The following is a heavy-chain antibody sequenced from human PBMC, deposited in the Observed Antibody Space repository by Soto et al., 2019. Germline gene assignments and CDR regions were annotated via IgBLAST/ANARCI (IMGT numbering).Heavy chain of an antibody. CDR3: ATAHYGSGSRWDYYYYMDV. CDR2: IYYSGST. J-gene: IGHJ6*03. Sequence: SETLSLTCTVSGGSISSYYWSWIRQPPGKGLEWIGYIYYSGSTNYNPSLKSRVTISVDTSKNQFSLKLSSVTAADTAVYYCATAHYGSGSRWDYYYYMDVWGKGTTVTVSS. CDR1: GGSISSYY. V-gene: IGHV4-59*01. D-gene: IGHD3-10*01.